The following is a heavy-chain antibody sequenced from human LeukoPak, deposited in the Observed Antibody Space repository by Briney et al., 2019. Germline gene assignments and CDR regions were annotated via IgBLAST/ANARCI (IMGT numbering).Heavy chain of an antibody. J-gene: IGHJ5*02. V-gene: IGHV3-74*01. CDR2: IDGNGRTT. CDR3: ARDVPRTSGP. D-gene: IGHD3-10*01. Sequence: GGSLRLSCAASGFTFSSEWMHWFRQAPGRGLVWISHIDGNGRTTNYGDSVRGRFTVSRDNAKNTLYLQMNSLRAEDTAVYYCARDVPRTSGPWGQGTLVTVSS. CDR1: GFTFSSEW.